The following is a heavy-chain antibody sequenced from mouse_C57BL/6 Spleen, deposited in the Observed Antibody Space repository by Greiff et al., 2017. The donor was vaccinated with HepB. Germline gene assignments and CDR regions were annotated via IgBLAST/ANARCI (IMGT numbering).Heavy chain of an antibody. CDR1: GYAFTNYL. CDR2: INPGSGGT. J-gene: IGHJ2*01. CDR3: ARNGYFPDY. D-gene: IGHD2-3*01. Sequence: VQLQQSGAELVRPGTSVKVSCKASGYAFTNYLIEWVKQRPGQGLEWIGVINPGSGGTNYNEKFKGKETLTADKSTSTSDMQLSSLKSEDSAVYFGARNGYFPDYWGQGTTRTVSS. V-gene: IGHV1-54*01.